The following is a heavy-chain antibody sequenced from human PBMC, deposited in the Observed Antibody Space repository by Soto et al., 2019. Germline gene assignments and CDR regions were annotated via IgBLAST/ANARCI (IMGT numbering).Heavy chain of an antibody. CDR3: AHIMITWGGVSALDAFDM. CDR2: IYWDDDR. CDR1: GFSLSTSRVG. Sequence: SGPTLVTPTQTLTLTCSFSGFSLSTSRVGVAWIRQPPGKALEWLAIIYWDDDRRYSPSLKTRLAITKDTSKNQVVLTMTNLDPGDTATYYCAHIMITWGGVSALDAFDMWGQGTMVTVS. V-gene: IGHV2-5*02. D-gene: IGHD3-16*01. J-gene: IGHJ3*02.